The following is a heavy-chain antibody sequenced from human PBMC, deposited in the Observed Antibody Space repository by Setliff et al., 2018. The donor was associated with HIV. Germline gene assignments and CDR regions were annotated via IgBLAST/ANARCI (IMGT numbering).Heavy chain of an antibody. V-gene: IGHV3-15*07. D-gene: IGHD1-1*01. CDR2: IKTRAEGDIT. CDR1: DFTLNSAR. J-gene: IGHJ4*02. CDR3: STPGLEAPGSPVRDY. Sequence: ETLSLSCAASDFTLNSARINWVRQVPGKGLQWVGRIKTRAEGDITDYAALVMGRFYISRDDFGDVVYLHLSSLRSDDTAIYFCSTPGLEAPGSPVRDYWGPGTLVTVSS.